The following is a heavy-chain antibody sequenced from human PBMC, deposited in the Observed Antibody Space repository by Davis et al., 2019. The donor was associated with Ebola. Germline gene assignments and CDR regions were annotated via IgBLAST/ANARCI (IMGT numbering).Heavy chain of an antibody. CDR3: ASGLVGN. V-gene: IGHV3-23*01. Sequence: GGSLRLSCTASGFTFSSYAMSWVRQAPGKGLEWISSISGSGGSTYYADSVKGRFTISRDNSKKTMYLQMNSLRAEDTAVYYCASGLVGNWGQGTLVTVSS. CDR2: ISGSGGST. CDR1: GFTFSSYA. J-gene: IGHJ4*02. D-gene: IGHD6-6*01.